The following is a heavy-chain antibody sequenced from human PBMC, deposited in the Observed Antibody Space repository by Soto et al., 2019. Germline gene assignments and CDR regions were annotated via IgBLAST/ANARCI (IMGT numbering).Heavy chain of an antibody. CDR1: GYSFTSYW. CDR3: ARHVTSIGNWLGP. CDR2: VYPGDSDT. Sequence: GESLKMTCKGSGYSFTSYWIGWVRQMPGKGLEWMGIVYPGDSDTRYSPSFQGQVTISADKTISTAYLQWSCLKASDTAMYYCARHVTSIGNWLGPRDQRSLFTISS. V-gene: IGHV5-51*01. J-gene: IGHJ5*02. D-gene: IGHD6-25*01.